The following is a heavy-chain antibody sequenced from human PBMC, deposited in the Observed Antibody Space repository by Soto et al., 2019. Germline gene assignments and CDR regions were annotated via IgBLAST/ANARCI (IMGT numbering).Heavy chain of an antibody. CDR1: GYTFTSYA. Sequence: GASVKVSCKASGYTFTSYAMHWVRQAPGQRLEWMGWINAGNGNTKYSQKFQGRVTITRDTSATTAYMELSSLRSEDTAVYYCARGRQANDYVCGSYRQEVFDYWGQGTLVTVPQ. CDR3: ARGRQANDYVCGSYRQEVFDY. V-gene: IGHV1-3*01. CDR2: INAGNGNT. D-gene: IGHD3-16*02. J-gene: IGHJ4*02.